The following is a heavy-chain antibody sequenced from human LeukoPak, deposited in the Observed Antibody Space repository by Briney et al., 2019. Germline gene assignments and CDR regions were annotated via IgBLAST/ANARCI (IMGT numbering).Heavy chain of an antibody. Sequence: PGGSLRLSCAASGFTFSSYAMHWVRQAPGKGLEWVAVISYDGSNKYYADSVKGRFTISRDNSKNTLYLQMNSLRAEDTAVYYCARDDSSWLAFDIWGQGTMVTVSS. CDR1: GFTFSSYA. V-gene: IGHV3-30-3*01. J-gene: IGHJ3*02. CDR2: ISYDGSNK. D-gene: IGHD6-13*01. CDR3: ARDDSSWLAFDI.